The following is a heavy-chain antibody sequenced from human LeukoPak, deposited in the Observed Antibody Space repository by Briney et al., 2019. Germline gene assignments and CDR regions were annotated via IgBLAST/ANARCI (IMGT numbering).Heavy chain of an antibody. J-gene: IGHJ5*02. V-gene: IGHV4-59*08. CDR3: ARGMTRITIFGVVMGEDWQNWFDP. Sequence: SETLSLTCTVSGGSISSYYWSWIRQPPGKGLEWIGYIYYSGSNNYNPSLKSRVTISVDTSKNQFSLKLSSVTAADTAVYYCARGMTRITIFGVVMGEDWQNWFDPWGQGTLVTVSS. D-gene: IGHD3-3*01. CDR1: GGSISSYY. CDR2: IYYSGSN.